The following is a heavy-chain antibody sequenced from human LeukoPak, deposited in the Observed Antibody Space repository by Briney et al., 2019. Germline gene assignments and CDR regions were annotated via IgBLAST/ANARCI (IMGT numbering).Heavy chain of an antibody. D-gene: IGHD6-13*01. CDR3: AKDPVAAAGTFYYMAV. J-gene: IGHJ6*03. Sequence: GGSLRLSCVASGFTFRSYGMYWVRQSPGKGLEWVAFIWYNRGRKYYPDSVKGRFTISRDNTKYTLYLEINSLRPDDTGIYYCAKDPVAAAGTFYYMAVWGKGTTVTVSS. CDR1: GFTFRSYG. CDR2: IWYNRGRK. V-gene: IGHV3-33*03.